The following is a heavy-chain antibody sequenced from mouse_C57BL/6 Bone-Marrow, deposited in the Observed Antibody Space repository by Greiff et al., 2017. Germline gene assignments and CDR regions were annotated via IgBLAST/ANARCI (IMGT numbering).Heavy chain of an antibody. J-gene: IGHJ3*01. V-gene: IGHV14-4*01. CDR2: IDPENGDT. D-gene: IGHD1-1*01. Sequence: EVQVVESGAELVRPGASVKLSCTASGFNIKDDYMHWVKQRPEQGLEWIGWIDPENGDTEYASKFQGKATITADTSSNTAYLQLSSLTSEDTAVYYCTTPYYGSSYDAYGGQGTLVTVSA. CDR1: GFNIKDDY. CDR3: TTPYYGSSYDAY.